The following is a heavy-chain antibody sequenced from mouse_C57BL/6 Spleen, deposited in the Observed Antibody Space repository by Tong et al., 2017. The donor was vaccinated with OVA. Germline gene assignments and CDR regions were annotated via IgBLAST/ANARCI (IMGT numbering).Heavy chain of an antibody. V-gene: IGHV1-82*01. J-gene: IGHJ4*01. CDR1: GYAFSSSW. CDR3: ARWGAQATDYAMDY. CDR2: IYPGDGDT. D-gene: IGHD3-2*02. Sequence: VQLQESGPELVKPGASVKISCKASGYAFSSSWMNWVKQRPGKGLEWIGRIYPGDGDTNYNGKFKGKATLTADKSSSTAYMQLSSLTSEDSAVYYCARWGAQATDYAMDYWGQGTSVTVSS.